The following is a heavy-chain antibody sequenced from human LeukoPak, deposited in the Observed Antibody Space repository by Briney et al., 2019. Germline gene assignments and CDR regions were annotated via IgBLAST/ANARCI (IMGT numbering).Heavy chain of an antibody. CDR3: AGEEYYYGSGSYRPRPIDY. J-gene: IGHJ4*02. Sequence: SQTLSLTCAISGDSVSSNSAAWNWVRQSPSRGLEWLGRTYYRSKWYNDYAVSVKSRITINPDTSKNQFSLQLNSVTPEDTAVYYCAGEEYYYGSGSYRPRPIDYWGQGTLVTVSS. V-gene: IGHV6-1*01. CDR2: TYYRSKWYN. CDR1: GDSVSSNSAA. D-gene: IGHD3-10*01.